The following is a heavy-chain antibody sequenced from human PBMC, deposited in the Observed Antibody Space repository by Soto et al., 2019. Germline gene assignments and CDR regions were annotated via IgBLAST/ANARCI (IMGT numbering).Heavy chain of an antibody. CDR2: ISAYNGNT. J-gene: IGHJ4*02. V-gene: IGHV1-18*01. D-gene: IGHD3-22*01. Sequence: DSVKVSCKASGYTFTSYGISWVRQAPGQGLEWMGWISAYNGNTNYAQKLQGRVTMTTDTSTSTAYMELRSLRSDDTAVYYCARGRTPSYYYDSSGYYCYWGQGTLVTVSS. CDR1: GYTFTSYG. CDR3: ARGRTPSYYYDSSGYYCY.